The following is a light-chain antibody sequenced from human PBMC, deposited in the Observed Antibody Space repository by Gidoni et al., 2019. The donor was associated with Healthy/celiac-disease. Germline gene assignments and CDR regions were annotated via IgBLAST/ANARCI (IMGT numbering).Light chain of an antibody. CDR2: GAS. Sequence: EIVLTQSPGPLSLSPGERATLSCRASQSVSSSYLAWYQQKPGQAPRLLNDGASSRATGIPDGFSGSGSGTDFTLTSSRLEPEDFAVYYCQQYGSSPPMYTFGQGTKLEIK. J-gene: IGKJ2*01. V-gene: IGKV3-20*01. CDR3: QQYGSSPPMYT. CDR1: QSVSSSY.